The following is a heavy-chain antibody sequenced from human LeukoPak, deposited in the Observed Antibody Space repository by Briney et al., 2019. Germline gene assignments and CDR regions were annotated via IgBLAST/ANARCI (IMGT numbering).Heavy chain of an antibody. CDR1: GGSISSYY. CDR2: IYYSGST. J-gene: IGHJ5*02. D-gene: IGHD6-6*01. Sequence: SETLSLTCTVSGGSISSYYWSWIRQPPGKGLEWIGYIYYSGSTYYNPSLKSRVTISVDTSKNQFSLKLSSVTAADTAVYYCARAYSSSSNWFDPWGQGTLVTVSS. CDR3: ARAYSSSSNWFDP. V-gene: IGHV4-59*12.